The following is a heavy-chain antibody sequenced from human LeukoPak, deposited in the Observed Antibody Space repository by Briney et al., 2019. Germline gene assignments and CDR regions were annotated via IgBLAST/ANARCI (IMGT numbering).Heavy chain of an antibody. CDR3: AKDAGVLSYGSGRHFDY. D-gene: IGHD3-10*01. CDR1: GFTFSSYA. Sequence: PGGSLRLSCAASGFTFSSYAMSWVRQAPGKGLEWVSAISGSGGSTYYADSVKGRFTISRDNSKNTLYLQMNSLRAEDAAVYYCAKDAGVLSYGSGRHFDYWGQGTLVTVSS. J-gene: IGHJ4*02. V-gene: IGHV3-23*01. CDR2: ISGSGGST.